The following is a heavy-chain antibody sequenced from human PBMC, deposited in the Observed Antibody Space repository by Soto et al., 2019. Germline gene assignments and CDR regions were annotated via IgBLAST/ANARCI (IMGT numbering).Heavy chain of an antibody. CDR1: GGSISSGGYS. CDR3: ARGRPLDGVYSWFDP. D-gene: IGHD6-6*01. CDR2: IYQSGNA. J-gene: IGHJ5*02. Sequence: QLQLQESGSGLVKPSQTLSLTCAVSGGSISSGGYSWSWIRQPPGKGLEWIGYIYQSGNAHYNPSLKSRVIISIDMSNNQFSLKLSSVTAADTAVYYCARGRPLDGVYSWFDPWGQGTLVTVSS. V-gene: IGHV4-30-2*01.